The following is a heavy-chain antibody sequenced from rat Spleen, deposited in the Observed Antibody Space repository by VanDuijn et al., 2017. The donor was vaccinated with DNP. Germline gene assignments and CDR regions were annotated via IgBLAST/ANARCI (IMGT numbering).Heavy chain of an antibody. V-gene: IGHV4-2*01. CDR2: INKESSTI. CDR3: ARGPNYGGYLDYFDY. J-gene: IGHJ2*01. CDR1: GFNFNDYW. D-gene: IGHD1-11*01. Sequence: EVKLVESGGGLVQPGRSLKLSCVASGFNFNDYWMGWVRQAPGKGLERIGEINKESSTINYSPSSKDKFTISRDNAQNTLYLQMSKLGSEDTAIYYCARGPNYGGYLDYFDYWGQGVMVTVSS.